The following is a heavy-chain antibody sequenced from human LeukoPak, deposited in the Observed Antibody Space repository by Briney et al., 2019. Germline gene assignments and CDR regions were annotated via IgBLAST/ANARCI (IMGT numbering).Heavy chain of an antibody. D-gene: IGHD6-13*01. Sequence: GGSLRLSCAASGFTFSSYWMHWVRQAPGEGLVWVSRINSDVSSTSYADSVKGRFTISRDNAKNTLHLRMNSLRAEDTAVYYCARGGYSSSWYPHPLYWGQGTLVTVSS. V-gene: IGHV3-74*01. J-gene: IGHJ4*02. CDR3: ARGGYSSSWYPHPLY. CDR1: GFTFSSYW. CDR2: INSDVSST.